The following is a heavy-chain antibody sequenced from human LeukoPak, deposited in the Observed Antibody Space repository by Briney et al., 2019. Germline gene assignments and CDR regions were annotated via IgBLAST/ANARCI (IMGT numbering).Heavy chain of an antibody. J-gene: IGHJ4*02. CDR1: GDSITSNSHY. V-gene: IGHV4-39*01. CDR2: IYYTGSS. Sequence: ASETLSLTCSVSGDSITSNSHYWGWIRQPPGKGLEWIGHIYYTGSSSYRPSLKSRITISVDTSNNQFSLKLTSVAAADTAVYYCARRGGFGFTFDHWGQGTLVGVSS. CDR3: ARRGGFGFTFDH. D-gene: IGHD3-10*01.